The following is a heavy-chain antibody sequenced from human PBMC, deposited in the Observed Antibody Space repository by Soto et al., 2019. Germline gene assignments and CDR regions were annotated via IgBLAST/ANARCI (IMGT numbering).Heavy chain of an antibody. Sequence: PGGSLRLSCAASGFTFSSYAMSWVRQAPGKGLEWVSAISGSGGSTYYADSVKGRFTISRDNSKNTLYLQMNSLRAEDTAVYYCAKAGITIFGLVIQYYIHYSGQATLVTVSS. CDR3: AKAGITIFGLVIQYYIHY. J-gene: IGHJ4*02. CDR1: GFTFSSYA. CDR2: ISGSGGST. V-gene: IGHV3-23*01. D-gene: IGHD3-3*01.